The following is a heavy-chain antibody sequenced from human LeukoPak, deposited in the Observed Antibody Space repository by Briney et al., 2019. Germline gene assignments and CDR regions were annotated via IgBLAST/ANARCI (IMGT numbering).Heavy chain of an antibody. CDR2: IIPILGIA. Sequence: SVKVSCKASGGTFSSYDISWVRQAPGQGLEGMGRIIPILGIANYAQKFQGRVTITADKSTSTAYMELSSLRSEDTAVYYCARDEDDSGTAHWGQGTLVTVSS. J-gene: IGHJ4*02. CDR1: GGTFSSYD. D-gene: IGHD1-26*01. V-gene: IGHV1-69*04. CDR3: ARDEDDSGTAH.